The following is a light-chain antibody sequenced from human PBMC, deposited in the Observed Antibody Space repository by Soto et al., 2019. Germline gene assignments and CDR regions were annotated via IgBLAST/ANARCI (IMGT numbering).Light chain of an antibody. CDR1: SSDVGGYNH. J-gene: IGLJ1*01. CDR3: SSYTSSSCRS. CDR2: EVS. Sequence: QSALTQPASVSGSPGQSITISCTGTSSDVGGYNHVSWYQQHPGKAPKRMIYEVSNRPSGVSNRFSGSKSGNTASLTISGLQAEDEADYYCSSYTSSSCRSFGTGTKVTVL. V-gene: IGLV2-14*01.